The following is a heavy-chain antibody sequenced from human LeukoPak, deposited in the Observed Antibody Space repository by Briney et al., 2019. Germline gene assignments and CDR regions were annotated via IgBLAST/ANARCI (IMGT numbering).Heavy chain of an antibody. Sequence: PGGSLRLSCAASGFTFSSYGMHWVRQAPGKGLEWVAFIQTDGNPKYYADSVRGRFTISRDNSKKTCYLQMDSLRVEDTAVYYCARETSSEIIGGMDVRGQGTMVTVTS. D-gene: IGHD3-22*01. V-gene: IGHV3-30*02. CDR3: ARETSSEIIGGMDV. CDR2: IQTDGNPK. CDR1: GFTFSSYG. J-gene: IGHJ6*02.